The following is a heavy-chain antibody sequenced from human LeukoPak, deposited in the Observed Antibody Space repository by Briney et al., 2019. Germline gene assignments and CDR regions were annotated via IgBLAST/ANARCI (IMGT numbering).Heavy chain of an antibody. CDR3: ATRYCSGGDCYSWFDP. V-gene: IGHV4-34*01. CDR1: GGSFSGYY. D-gene: IGHD2-15*01. CDR2: INHSGST. J-gene: IGHJ5*02. Sequence: SETLSLTCAVYGGSFSGYYWSWIRQPPGKGLEWIGEINHSGSTNHNPSLKSRVTISVDTSKNEFSLKLTSVTAADTAVYYCATRYCSGGDCYSWFDPWGQGTLVTVSS.